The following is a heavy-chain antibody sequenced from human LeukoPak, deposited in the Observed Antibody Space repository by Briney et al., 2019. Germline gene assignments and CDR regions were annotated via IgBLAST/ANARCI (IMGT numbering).Heavy chain of an antibody. D-gene: IGHD1-14*01. V-gene: IGHV1-2*04. CDR1: GYTFTGYY. J-gene: IGHJ3*02. CDR3: ARGTLTAPRSAFDI. Sequence: ASVKISCRASGYTFTGYYMSWVRQAPGQGLEWMGWINPDSGGTHYAQNFQGWVTMTRDTSISTAYMELSRLRSDDTAVYYCARGTLTAPRSAFDIWRQGTMVTVSS. CDR2: INPDSGGT.